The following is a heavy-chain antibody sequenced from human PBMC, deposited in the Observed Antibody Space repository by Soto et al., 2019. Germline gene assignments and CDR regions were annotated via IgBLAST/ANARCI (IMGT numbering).Heavy chain of an antibody. D-gene: IGHD1-7*01. V-gene: IGHV4-4*02. J-gene: IGHJ4*02. CDR2: IYRTGST. Sequence: SETLSLTCAVSGGSFTSNNWWTWVRKPPGQGLEWIGEIYRTGSTNYNPSLKSRVTISLDKSENQFSLKVTSLTAADTAVYYCASRDPGTSVDYWGQGTLVTVSS. CDR3: ASRDPGTSVDY. CDR1: GGSFTSNNW.